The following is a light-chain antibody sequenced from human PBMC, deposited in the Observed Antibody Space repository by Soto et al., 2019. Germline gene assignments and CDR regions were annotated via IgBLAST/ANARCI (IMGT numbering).Light chain of an antibody. J-gene: IGKJ1*01. Sequence: EIVITQSQATLSVSPGERATLSCRASQSVSNNLAWYQKKPGQAHRLISYGASTRATGIPARFSGSGSGTDFTLTISSLQSEDFAFYYCQHYNNWWTFGQGTRVDIK. CDR2: GAS. CDR3: QHYNNWWT. CDR1: QSVSNN. V-gene: IGKV3-15*01.